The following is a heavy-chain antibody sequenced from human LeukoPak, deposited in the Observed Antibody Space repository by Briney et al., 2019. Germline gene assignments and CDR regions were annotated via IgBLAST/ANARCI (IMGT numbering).Heavy chain of an antibody. Sequence: SETLSLTCTVSGDSISSRSYYWGWIRQPPGKGLEWIGSIYYSGSTHYNSSLLSRVTISVDTSKTQFSLKLTSVPAADTAVYYCAREDIPGRVTTILPDWGQGTLVTVSS. V-gene: IGHV4-39*02. D-gene: IGHD5-12*01. CDR3: AREDIPGRVTTILPD. CDR2: IYYSGST. J-gene: IGHJ4*02. CDR1: GDSISSRSYY.